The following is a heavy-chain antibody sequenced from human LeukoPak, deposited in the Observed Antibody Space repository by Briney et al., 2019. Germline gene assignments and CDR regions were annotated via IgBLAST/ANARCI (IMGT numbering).Heavy chain of an antibody. J-gene: IGHJ4*02. D-gene: IGHD6-19*01. V-gene: IGHV4-39*07. CDR3: ARDSSGWYGGYFDY. Sequence: PSETLSLTCTVSGGSISSSSYYWGWIRQPPVKGLEWIGSIYYSGSTYYNPSLKSRVTISVDTSKNQFSLKLSSVTAADTAVYYCARDSSGWYGGYFDYWGQGTLVTVSS. CDR1: GGSISSSSYY. CDR2: IYYSGST.